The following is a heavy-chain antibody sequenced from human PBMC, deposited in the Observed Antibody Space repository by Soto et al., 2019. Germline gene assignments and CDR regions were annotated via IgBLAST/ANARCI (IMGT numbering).Heavy chain of an antibody. Sequence: ESGPTLVNPTQTLTLTCTFSGFSLSTTGVGVGWIRQPPGKALEWLALVYWNDDKRYSPSLKTRLTITKDTSKNQMVLTMTNMDPVDTATYYCAHTLYQLLFRWFDPWGQGTLVTVSS. J-gene: IGHJ5*02. CDR2: VYWNDDK. CDR1: GFSLSTTGVG. CDR3: AHTLYQLLFRWFDP. V-gene: IGHV2-5*01. D-gene: IGHD2-2*01.